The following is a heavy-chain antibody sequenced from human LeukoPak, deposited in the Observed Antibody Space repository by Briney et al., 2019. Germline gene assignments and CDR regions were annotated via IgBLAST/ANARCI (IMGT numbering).Heavy chain of an antibody. Sequence: PGGSLRLSCAPSGFSFSSYAMHWVRQAPGKGLEWVAVMSYDGNNRYYADSVKGRFTISRDNSKSTLFLQMNSLRAEDTAVYYCARDIVVAAATPGFYYYGMDVWGQGTTVTVSS. CDR3: ARDIVVAAATPGFYYYGMDV. CDR1: GFSFSSYA. CDR2: MSYDGNNR. D-gene: IGHD2-15*01. J-gene: IGHJ6*02. V-gene: IGHV3-30-3*01.